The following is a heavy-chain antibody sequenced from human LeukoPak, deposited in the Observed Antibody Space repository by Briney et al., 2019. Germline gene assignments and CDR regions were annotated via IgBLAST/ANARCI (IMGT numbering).Heavy chain of an antibody. CDR1: CGSISSGDYY. CDR3: ARAGWKDDYVWGSYRIDY. D-gene: IGHD3-16*02. CDR2: IYYSGST. J-gene: IGHJ4*02. V-gene: IGHV4-30-4*08. Sequence: SETLSLTCTVSCGSISSGDYYWSWIRQPPGKGLEWIGSIYYSGSTYYNPSLKSRVTISVDTSKNQFSLKLSSVTAADTAVYYCARAGWKDDYVWGSYRIDYWGQGTLVTVSS.